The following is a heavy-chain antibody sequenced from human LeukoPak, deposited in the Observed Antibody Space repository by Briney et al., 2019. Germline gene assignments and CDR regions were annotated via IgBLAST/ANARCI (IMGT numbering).Heavy chain of an antibody. Sequence: GGSLTLFCAASGHTFGTFAFSWVRQATGKGLEWVSSISGDDSTYYADSVKGRFTISRDTSSSTLYLQMNSLTAEDTALYYCAKGHYDFRDYWGQGTLVTVSS. CDR1: GHTFGTFA. D-gene: IGHD3-3*01. CDR3: AKGHYDFRDY. V-gene: IGHV3-23*01. CDR2: ISGDDST. J-gene: IGHJ4*02.